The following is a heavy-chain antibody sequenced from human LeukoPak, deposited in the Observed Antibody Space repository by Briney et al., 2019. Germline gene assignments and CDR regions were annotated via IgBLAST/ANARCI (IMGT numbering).Heavy chain of an antibody. J-gene: IGHJ4*02. Sequence: GGSLRLSCAASGFTFSSYSMNWVRQAPGKGLEWVSYISSSSSTIYYADSVKGRFTISRDNAKNSLYLQMNSLRAEDTAVYYCAREVGIVYWGQGTLVTVSS. D-gene: IGHD2-21*01. CDR3: AREVGIVY. CDR1: GFTFSSYS. CDR2: ISSSSSTI. V-gene: IGHV3-48*04.